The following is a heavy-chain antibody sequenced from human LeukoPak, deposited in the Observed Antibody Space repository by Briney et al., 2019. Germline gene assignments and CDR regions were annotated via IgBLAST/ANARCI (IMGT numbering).Heavy chain of an antibody. V-gene: IGHV3-23*01. CDR3: ATPGAVAGFGYYFDY. CDR2: ISGSGGST. J-gene: IGHJ4*02. D-gene: IGHD6-19*01. Sequence: GGSLRLSYAASGFTFSSYAMSWVRQAPGKGLEWVSAISGSGGSTYYADSVKGRFTISRDNSKNTLYLQMNSLRAEDTAVYYCATPGAVAGFGYYFDYWGQGTLVTVSS. CDR1: GFTFSSYA.